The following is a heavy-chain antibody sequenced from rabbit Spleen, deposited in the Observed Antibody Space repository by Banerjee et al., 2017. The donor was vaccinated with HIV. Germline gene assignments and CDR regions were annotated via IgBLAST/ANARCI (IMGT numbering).Heavy chain of an antibody. CDR1: GFSFSSSYY. CDR3: ARDPLYGGYAGYGYNL. D-gene: IGHD7-1*01. J-gene: IGHJ4*01. V-gene: IGHV1S45*01. CDR2: ISTSSGST. Sequence: QEQLVESGGGLVQPEGSLTLTCTASGFSFSSSYYMCWVRQAPGKGLEWIGCISTSSGSTWYASWAKGRFTISKTSSTTVTLQMTSLTAADTATYFCARDPLYGGYAGYGYNLWGPGTLVTVS.